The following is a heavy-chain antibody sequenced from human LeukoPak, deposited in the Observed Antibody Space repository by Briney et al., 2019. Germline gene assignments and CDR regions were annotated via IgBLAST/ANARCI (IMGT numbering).Heavy chain of an antibody. D-gene: IGHD3-22*01. CDR3: EKGRYYYDNSDAFEI. CDR1: GFTFSSYA. CDR2: ISGSGSST. Sequence: GGSLRPSCAASGFTFSSYAMSWVRQAPGKWLEWVSTISGSGSSTYYADSVKGRFTISRDNSKNTLYLQMNSLRAEDTAVYHCEKGRYYYDNSDAFEIWGQGTMVTVSS. J-gene: IGHJ3*02. V-gene: IGHV3-23*01.